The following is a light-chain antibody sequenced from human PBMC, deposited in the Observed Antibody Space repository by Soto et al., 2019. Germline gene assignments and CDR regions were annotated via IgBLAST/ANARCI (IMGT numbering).Light chain of an antibody. CDR1: SSDVGGYNY. J-gene: IGLJ1*01. Sequence: QSVLTQPASVSGSPGQSITISCTGTSSDVGGYNYVSWYQQHPGKATKLMIYDVSNRPSGVSNRFSGYKSGNTASLTISGLQAEDEADHYCSSYTSSSIYVFGTGTKVTVL. V-gene: IGLV2-14*01. CDR2: DVS. CDR3: SSYTSSSIYV.